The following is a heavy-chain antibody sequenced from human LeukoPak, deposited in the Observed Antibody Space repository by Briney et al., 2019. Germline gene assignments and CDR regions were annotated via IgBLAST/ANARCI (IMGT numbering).Heavy chain of an antibody. J-gene: IGHJ4*02. CDR2: ISGSGGST. V-gene: IGHV3-23*01. CDR3: AKAGKDIVVVPAAISPPPDY. D-gene: IGHD2-2*01. CDR1: GFTFSSYA. Sequence: GGSLRLSCAASGFTFSSYAMSWVRQAPGKGLEWVSAISGSGGSTYYADSVKGRFTISGDNSKNTLYLQMNSLRAEDTAVYYCAKAGKDIVVVPAAISPPPDYWGQGTLVTVSS.